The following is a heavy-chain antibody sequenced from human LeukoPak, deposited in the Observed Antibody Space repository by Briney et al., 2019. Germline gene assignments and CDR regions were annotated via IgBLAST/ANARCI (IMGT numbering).Heavy chain of an antibody. J-gene: IGHJ6*03. CDR3: ARDLGPPDYYYYYIDV. CDR2: IKQDGSEK. Sequence: SGGSLRLSCAASGFTFSSYWMSWVRQAPGKGLDWVANIKQDGSEKYYVASVKCRFTISRDNAKNSLYLQMNSLRAEDTAVYYCARDLGPPDYYYYYIDVWGKGTTVTVSS. CDR1: GFTFSSYW. D-gene: IGHD7-27*01. V-gene: IGHV3-7*01.